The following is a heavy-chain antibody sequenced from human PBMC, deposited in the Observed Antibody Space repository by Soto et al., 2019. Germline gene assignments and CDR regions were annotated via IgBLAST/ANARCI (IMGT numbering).Heavy chain of an antibody. CDR2: VYHTGNT. D-gene: IGHD1-20*01. CDR3: AREQYNWKL. Sequence: SETLSLTCSVSGVSVTGYYWTWIRHSPGKGLEWIGYVYHTGNTYYNPSLKSRVTTSLDTSKNQVSLRLRSVTAADTAVYYCAREQYNWKLWGQGTLVTVSS. V-gene: IGHV4-59*02. CDR1: GVSVTGYY. J-gene: IGHJ4*02.